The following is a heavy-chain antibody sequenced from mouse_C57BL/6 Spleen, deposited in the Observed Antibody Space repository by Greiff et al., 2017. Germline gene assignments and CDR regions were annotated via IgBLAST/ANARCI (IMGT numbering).Heavy chain of an antibody. Sequence: VQLQESGPGLVAPSPTLSITCTVSGFSLTSYGVSWVRQPPGKGLEWLGVIWGDGSTNYHSALISRLSISKDNSKGQVFLKLNRLQTDDTATYYCAEFPSSNDSSYWYFDVWGTGTTVTVAS. CDR3: AEFPSSNDSSYWYFDV. J-gene: IGHJ1*03. D-gene: IGHD1-1*01. V-gene: IGHV2-3*01. CDR2: IWGDGST. CDR1: GFSLTSYG.